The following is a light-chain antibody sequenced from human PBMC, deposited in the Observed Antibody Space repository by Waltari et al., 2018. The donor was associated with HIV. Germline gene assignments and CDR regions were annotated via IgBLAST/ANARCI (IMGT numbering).Light chain of an antibody. V-gene: IGKV3-15*01. Sequence: DIAMTQSPATLSVSPGERATLSCRASQSISSNLAWYQQKPGQAPRLLIYGASTRATGIPARFSGSGSGTEFTLTISSLQSEDSALYYCQQYNNWPPMYTFGQGTKLEIK. CDR2: GAS. J-gene: IGKJ2*01. CDR1: QSISSN. CDR3: QQYNNWPPMYT.